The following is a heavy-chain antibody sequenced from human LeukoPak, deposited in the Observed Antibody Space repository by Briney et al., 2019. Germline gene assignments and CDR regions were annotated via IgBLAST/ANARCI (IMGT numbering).Heavy chain of an antibody. Sequence: ALRLSCAASGFTFDDYAMHWVRQAPGKGLEWVSGISWNSGSIGYADSVKGRFTISRDNAKNSLYLQMNSLRAEDTALYYCAKDTYSSSWSAYGMDVWGQGTTVTVSS. V-gene: IGHV3-9*01. CDR2: ISWNSGSI. CDR1: GFTFDDYA. J-gene: IGHJ6*02. CDR3: AKDTYSSSWSAYGMDV. D-gene: IGHD6-13*01.